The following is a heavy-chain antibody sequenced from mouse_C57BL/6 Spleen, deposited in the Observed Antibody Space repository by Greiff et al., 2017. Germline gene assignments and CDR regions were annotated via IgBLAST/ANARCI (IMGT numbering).Heavy chain of an antibody. CDR2: ISRGSRTI. V-gene: IGHV5-17*01. CDR1: GFTFSDYG. CDR3: AGGPFYAMDY. Sequence: EVQVVESGGGLVKPGGSLKLSCAASGFTFSDYGMHWVRQAPEKGLEWVAYISRGSRTIYYADTVKGRFTFSRDNAKNTLFLQITRLRSEDTAMYYCAGGPFYAMDYWGQGTSVTVSS. J-gene: IGHJ4*01.